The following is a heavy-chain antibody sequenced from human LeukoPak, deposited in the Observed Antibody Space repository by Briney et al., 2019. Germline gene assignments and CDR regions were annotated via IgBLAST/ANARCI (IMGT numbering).Heavy chain of an antibody. J-gene: IGHJ4*02. CDR1: GYTFTSYY. D-gene: IGHD3-3*01. Sequence: ASVKVSCKASGYTFTSYYMHWVRQAPGQGLEWMGIINPSGGSTSYAQKFQGRVTMTWDTSTSTVYMELSSLRSEDTAVYYCARGSVLRFLEWLFQPDFDYWGQGTLVTVSS. CDR2: INPSGGST. CDR3: ARGSVLRFLEWLFQPDFDY. V-gene: IGHV1-46*01.